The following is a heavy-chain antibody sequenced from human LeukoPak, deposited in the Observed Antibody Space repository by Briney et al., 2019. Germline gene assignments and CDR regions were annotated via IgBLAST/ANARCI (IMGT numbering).Heavy chain of an antibody. V-gene: IGHV1-69*06. CDR2: IIPIFGTT. CDR3: ARVVGLTGYSSSWYSGYYYYMDV. D-gene: IGHD6-13*01. Sequence: GASAKVSCKASVGTFSSYAISWVRQAPGQGLEWMGGIIPIFGTTNYAQKFQDRVTITADKSTSTAYMELSSLRSECTAVYYCARVVGLTGYSSSWYSGYYYYMDVWGKGTTVTVSS. J-gene: IGHJ6*03. CDR1: VGTFSSYA.